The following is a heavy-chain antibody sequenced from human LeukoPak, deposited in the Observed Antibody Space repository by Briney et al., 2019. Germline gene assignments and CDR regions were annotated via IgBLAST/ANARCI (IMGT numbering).Heavy chain of an antibody. V-gene: IGHV3-48*02. J-gene: IGHJ4*02. D-gene: IGHD6-19*01. CDR3: AIVSSGWFYYFDY. Sequence: GGSLRLSCAASGFTFSSYSMNWVRQAPGKGLEWVSYISSSSNTIYYADSVKGRFTISRDNAKNSLLLQMNSLRDEDTAVYYCAIVSSGWFYYFDYWGQGTLVTVSS. CDR1: GFTFSSYS. CDR2: ISSSSNTI.